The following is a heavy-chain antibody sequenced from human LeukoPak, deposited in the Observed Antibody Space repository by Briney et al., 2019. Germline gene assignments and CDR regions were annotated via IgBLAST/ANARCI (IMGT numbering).Heavy chain of an antibody. D-gene: IGHD5-24*01. V-gene: IGHV1-69*13. CDR2: IIPIFGTA. CDR3: ARDQETIGGDGYNY. Sequence: SVPVSCQGSVGTFSRYPLSWLGQPPGREVAWMGGIIPIFGTANYAQKFQGRVTITADESTSTAYMELSSLRSEDTAVYYCARDQETIGGDGYNYWGQGTLVTVSS. J-gene: IGHJ4*02. CDR1: VGTFSRYP.